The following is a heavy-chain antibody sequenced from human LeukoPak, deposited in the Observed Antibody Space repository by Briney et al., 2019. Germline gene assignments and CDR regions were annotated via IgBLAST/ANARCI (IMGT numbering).Heavy chain of an antibody. CDR1: DYPFTSYG. J-gene: IGHJ4*02. Sequence: SVKVSCKASDYPFTSYGISWVRQAPGQGLEWMGWISTYTGNTKYTQKLQDRVNITADTSTRTAYMELRSVTSDETAVYYCARGWIEMPTVYFDYWGQETLVSVS. V-gene: IGHV1-18*01. CDR2: ISTYTGNT. D-gene: IGHD5-24*01. CDR3: ARGWIEMPTVYFDY.